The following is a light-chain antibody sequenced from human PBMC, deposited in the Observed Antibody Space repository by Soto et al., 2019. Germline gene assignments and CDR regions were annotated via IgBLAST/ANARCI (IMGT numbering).Light chain of an antibody. CDR3: QQHGGSHPYT. CDR2: GTS. CDR1: QTVHSSF. J-gene: IGKJ2*01. V-gene: IGKV3-20*01. Sequence: EVVLTQSPGTLSLSPGDRATVSCRASQTVHSSFFAWYQQKGGQAPRLLIYGTSNRAAGIPDRFSGHGSGTDFTLTIDGLEPEDFAMYFCQQHGGSHPYTFGRGTRVEI.